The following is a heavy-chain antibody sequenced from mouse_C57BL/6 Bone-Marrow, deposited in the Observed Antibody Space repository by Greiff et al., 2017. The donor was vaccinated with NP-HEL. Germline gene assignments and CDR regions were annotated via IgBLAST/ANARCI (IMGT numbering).Heavy chain of an antibody. CDR3: ARVGTWGYRYSFAY. CDR1: GFTFSSYA. D-gene: IGHD3-1*01. Sequence: EVKLVESGGGLVKPGGSLKLSCAASGFTFSSYAMSWVRQTPEKRLEWVATISDGGSYTYYPDNVKGRFTISRDNAKNNLYLQRSHLKSEDTAMYYCARVGTWGYRYSFAYWGQGTLVTVSA. J-gene: IGHJ3*01. V-gene: IGHV5-4*03. CDR2: ISDGGSYT.